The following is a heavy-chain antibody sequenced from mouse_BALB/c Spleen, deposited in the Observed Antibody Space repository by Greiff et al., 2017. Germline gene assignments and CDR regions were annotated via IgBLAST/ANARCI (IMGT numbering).Heavy chain of an antibody. CDR3: ARFYYGNYGYAMDY. CDR2: IWAGGST. Sequence: QVQLKESGPGLVAPSQSLSITCTVSGFSLTSYGVHWVRQPPGKGLEWLGVIWAGGSTNYNSALMSRLSISKDNSKSQVFLKMNSLQTDDTAMYYCARFYYGNYGYAMDYWGQGTSVTVSS. CDR1: GFSLTSYG. D-gene: IGHD2-1*01. J-gene: IGHJ4*01. V-gene: IGHV2-9*02.